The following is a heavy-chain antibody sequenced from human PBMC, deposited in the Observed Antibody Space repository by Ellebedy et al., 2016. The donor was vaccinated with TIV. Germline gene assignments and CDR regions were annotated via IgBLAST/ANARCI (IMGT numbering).Heavy chain of an antibody. Sequence: KVSCKGSGYSFTSYWIGWVRQMPGKGLDWMGIIYPGDSDTRYSPSFQGQVTISADKSISTAYLQWSSLKASDTAMYYCARRPLIVGEDYGMDVWGQGTTVTVSS. J-gene: IGHJ6*02. CDR2: IYPGDSDT. V-gene: IGHV5-51*01. D-gene: IGHD1-26*01. CDR1: GYSFTSYW. CDR3: ARRPLIVGEDYGMDV.